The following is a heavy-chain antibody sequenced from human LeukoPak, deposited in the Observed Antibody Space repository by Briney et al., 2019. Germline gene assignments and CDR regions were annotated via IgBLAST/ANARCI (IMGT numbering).Heavy chain of an antibody. J-gene: IGHJ3*02. Sequence: KPSETLSLTCAVYGGSFSGYYWSWIRQPPGKGLEWTGEINHSGSTNYNPSLKSRVTISVDTSKNQFSLKLSSVTAADTAVYYCARAGYDTDAFDIWGQGTMVTVSS. V-gene: IGHV4-34*01. CDR1: GGSFSGYY. CDR3: ARAGYDTDAFDI. D-gene: IGHD3-9*01. CDR2: INHSGST.